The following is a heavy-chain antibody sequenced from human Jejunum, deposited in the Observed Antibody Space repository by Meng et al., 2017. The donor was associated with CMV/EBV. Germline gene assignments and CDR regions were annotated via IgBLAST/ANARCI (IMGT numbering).Heavy chain of an antibody. CDR1: GYTFNTYV. CDR2: ISVYNGNS. J-gene: IGHJ5*02. V-gene: IGHV1-18*01. D-gene: IGHD4-23*01. CDR3: ATPYGGNSRGGFDP. Sequence: KASGYTFNTYVVAWVRQAPGQGLEWMGWISVYNGNSNYAQKFQGRVTMNTDASTSTAYMELRNLRDDDTAVYYCATPYGGNSRGGFDPWGQGTLVTVSS.